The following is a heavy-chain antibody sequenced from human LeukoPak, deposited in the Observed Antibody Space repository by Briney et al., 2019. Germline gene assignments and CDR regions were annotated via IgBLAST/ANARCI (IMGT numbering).Heavy chain of an antibody. D-gene: IGHD3-9*01. J-gene: IGHJ4*02. CDR1: GFTFSSNA. Sequence: GGSLRLSCAASGFTFSSNAMSWVRQAPGKGLEWVSAISGSGGSTYYADSVKGRFTISRDNSKNTLYLQMNSLRAEDTAVYYCAKILYFDWLLYSYYFDYWGQGTLVTVSS. CDR3: AKILYFDWLLYSYYFDY. V-gene: IGHV3-23*01. CDR2: ISGSGGST.